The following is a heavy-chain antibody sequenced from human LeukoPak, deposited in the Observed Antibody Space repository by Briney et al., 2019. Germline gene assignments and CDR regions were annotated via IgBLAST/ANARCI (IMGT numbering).Heavy chain of an antibody. V-gene: IGHV4-4*07. Sequence: SETLSLTCTVSGGSISSYYWSWIRQHAGKGLEWIGRIYTSGSTNYNPSLKSRVTISVDKSKNQFSLKLSSVTAADTAVYYCARDQTYYYGSGHWFDPWGQGTLVTVSS. D-gene: IGHD3-10*01. CDR3: ARDQTYYYGSGHWFDP. J-gene: IGHJ5*02. CDR1: GGSISSYY. CDR2: IYTSGST.